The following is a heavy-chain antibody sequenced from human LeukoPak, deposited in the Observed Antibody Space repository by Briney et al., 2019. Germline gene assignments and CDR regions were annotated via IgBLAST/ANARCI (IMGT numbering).Heavy chain of an antibody. CDR1: GYTFTKYG. D-gene: IGHD4-17*01. CDR3: ARVGDYGDYTTLDY. J-gene: IGHJ4*02. Sequence: ASVKVSCKASGYTFTKYGITWVRQAPGQGLEWMGWISTYNGNTNYAQKLQGRVTMTTDTSTSTAYMELRSLISDDAAVYYCARVGDYGDYTTLDYWGQGTLVTVSS. V-gene: IGHV1-18*01. CDR2: ISTYNGNT.